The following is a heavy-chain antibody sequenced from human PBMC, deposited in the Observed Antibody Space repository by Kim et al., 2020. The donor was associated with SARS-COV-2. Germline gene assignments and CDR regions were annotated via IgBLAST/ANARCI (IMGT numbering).Heavy chain of an antibody. D-gene: IGHD3-10*01. V-gene: IGHV7-4-1*02. Sequence: RRAPRQGLEWMGWINTDSGKPTYAQGFTGRSAFSSDTSIRTAYVEITGLKAEDTAVYYCARSSINRADYRGQGTLVTVSS. J-gene: IGHJ4*02. CDR2: INTDSGKP. CDR3: ARSSINRADY.